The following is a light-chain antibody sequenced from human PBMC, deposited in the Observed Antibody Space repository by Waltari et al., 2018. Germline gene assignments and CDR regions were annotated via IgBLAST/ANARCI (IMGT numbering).Light chain of an antibody. CDR3: SSYTSSSTVV. J-gene: IGLJ2*01. CDR2: EVS. V-gene: IGLV2-14*01. CDR1: SSDVGGYNY. Sequence: QSALTQPASVSGSPGQSITISCTGTSSDVGGYNYVSWYQQHPGKAPKLMIYEVSNRPAGCSNRSACSKSGKTASLTISGLQAEDEADYYCSSYTSSSTVVFGGGTKLTVL.